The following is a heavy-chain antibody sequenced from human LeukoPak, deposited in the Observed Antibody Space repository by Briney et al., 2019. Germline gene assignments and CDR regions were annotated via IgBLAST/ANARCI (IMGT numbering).Heavy chain of an antibody. D-gene: IGHD3-16*01. J-gene: IGHJ4*02. CDR2: IRSKANSYAT. CDR3: TRSALGYFDY. CDR1: GFTFSSYW. Sequence: GGPLRLSCAASGFTFSSYWMHWVRQASGKGLEWVGRIRSKANSYATAYAASVKGRFTISRDDSKNTAYLQMNSLKTEDTAVYYCTRSALGYFDYWGQGTLVTVSS. V-gene: IGHV3-73*01.